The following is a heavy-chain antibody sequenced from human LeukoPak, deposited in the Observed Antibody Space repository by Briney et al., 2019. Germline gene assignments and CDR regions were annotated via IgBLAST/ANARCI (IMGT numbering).Heavy chain of an antibody. D-gene: IGHD3-10*01. V-gene: IGHV4-39*01. CDR3: ARHARGGGGISMVRGVRTKYYFDY. CDR2: ISYSGST. CDR1: GGSISSSSYY. J-gene: IGHJ4*02. Sequence: SETLSLTCTVSGGSISSSSYYWGWIRQPPGKGLEWIGSISYSGSTYYNPSLKSRVTISVDTSKNQFSLKLSSVTAADTAVYYCARHARGGGGISMVRGVRTKYYFDYWGQGTLVTVSS.